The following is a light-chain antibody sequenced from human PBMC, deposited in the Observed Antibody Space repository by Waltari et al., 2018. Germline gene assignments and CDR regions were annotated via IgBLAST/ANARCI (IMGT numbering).Light chain of an antibody. CDR1: QSISSY. V-gene: IGKV1-39*01. CDR3: QQSYSTPRT. Sequence: DFQMSQSPSSLSASIGDRVTITCRASQSISSYLNWYQQKPGKAPKLLIYAASSLQSGVTSRFSGSGSGTDFTLTISSLQPEDFATYYCQQSYSTPRTFGGGTKVEIK. CDR2: AAS. J-gene: IGKJ4*01.